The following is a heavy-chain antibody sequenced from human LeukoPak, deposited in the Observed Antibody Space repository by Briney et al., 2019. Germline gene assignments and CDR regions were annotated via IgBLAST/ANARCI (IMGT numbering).Heavy chain of an antibody. CDR2: FDPEDGET. D-gene: IGHD6-13*01. J-gene: IGHJ6*03. CDR1: GYTLTELS. Sequence: ASVKVSCKVSGYTLTELSMHWVRQAPGKGLEWMGGFDPEDGETIYAQKFQGRVTMTEDTSTDTAYMELSSLRSEDTAVYYCATSFPAADTYYYYYYMDVWGKGTTVTVSS. V-gene: IGHV1-24*01. CDR3: ATSFPAADTYYYYYYMDV.